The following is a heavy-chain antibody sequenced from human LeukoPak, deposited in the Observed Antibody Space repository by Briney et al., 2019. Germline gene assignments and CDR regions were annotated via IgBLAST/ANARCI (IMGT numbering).Heavy chain of an antibody. Sequence: GGSLRLSCAASGFTFSSYAMSWVRQAPGKGLEWVSAISGSGGSTYYADSVKGRFTISRDNSKNTLYLQMNSLRAEDTAVYYCAKDSPHYYYDSSGYFDYWGQGTLVTVPS. J-gene: IGHJ4*02. CDR1: GFTFSSYA. V-gene: IGHV3-23*01. CDR2: ISGSGGST. D-gene: IGHD3-22*01. CDR3: AKDSPHYYYDSSGYFDY.